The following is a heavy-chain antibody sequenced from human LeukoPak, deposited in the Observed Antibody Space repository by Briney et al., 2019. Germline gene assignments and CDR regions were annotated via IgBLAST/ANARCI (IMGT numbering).Heavy chain of an antibody. V-gene: IGHV4-59*11. Sequence: SETLSLTCTVSGGSMTTHHWNWIRQTPGKGLGWIGYVFDSGRTKENPSLKSRVTLSADTSKNQLSLRLSSVTAADTSVYYCTTIKRGNIFGYFDFWGQGVLVTVSS. CDR1: GGSMTTHH. J-gene: IGHJ4*02. CDR2: VFDSGRT. D-gene: IGHD5-18*01. CDR3: TTIKRGNIFGYFDF.